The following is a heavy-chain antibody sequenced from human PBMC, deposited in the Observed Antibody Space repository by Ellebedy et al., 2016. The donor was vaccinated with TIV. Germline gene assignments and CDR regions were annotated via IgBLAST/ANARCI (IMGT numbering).Heavy chain of an antibody. CDR1: GFTFSSYG. J-gene: IGHJ4*02. V-gene: IGHV3-30*03. CDR3: TSEGYG. D-gene: IGHD6-13*01. CDR2: ISYDGSNK. Sequence: GESLKISXAASGFTFSSYGMHWVRQAPGKGLEWVAVISYDGSNKYYADSVKGRFTISRDNSKNTLYLQMNSLKTEDTAVYYCTSEGYGWGQGTLVTVSS.